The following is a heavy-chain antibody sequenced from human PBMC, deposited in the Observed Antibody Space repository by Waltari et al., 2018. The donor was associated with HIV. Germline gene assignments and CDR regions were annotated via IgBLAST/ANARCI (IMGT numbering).Heavy chain of an antibody. V-gene: IGHV3-30*18. J-gene: IGHJ6*02. CDR2: ISYDESKK. Sequence: QVRLVESGGGVVQPGRSLRLSCAASGFTFSDYGMHWVRQAPGKGLEWFALISYDESKKYYADSVMGRFTISRDIPKNTLYLQMNSLRAEDSAVYYCANTFFKTTLNLYYFGMDVWGQGTTVIVSS. CDR1: GFTFSDYG. CDR3: ANTFFKTTLNLYYFGMDV. D-gene: IGHD3-3*02.